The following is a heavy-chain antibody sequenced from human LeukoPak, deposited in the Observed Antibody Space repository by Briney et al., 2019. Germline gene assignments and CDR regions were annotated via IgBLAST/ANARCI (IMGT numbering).Heavy chain of an antibody. CDR1: GGSISSGSYY. CDR3: ARVQDDYVWGSYRPFDP. CDR2: IYTSGST. Sequence: SETLSLTCTVSGGSISSGSYYWSWIRQPAGKGLEWIGRIYTSGSTNYNPSLKSRVTISVDKSKNQFSLKLSSVTAADTAVYYCARVQDDYVWGSYRPFDPWGQGTLVTVSS. J-gene: IGHJ5*02. V-gene: IGHV4-61*02. D-gene: IGHD3-16*02.